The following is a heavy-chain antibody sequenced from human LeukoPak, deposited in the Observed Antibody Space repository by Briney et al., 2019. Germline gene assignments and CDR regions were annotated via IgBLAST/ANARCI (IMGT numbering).Heavy chain of an antibody. CDR3: ARLGQRITIFGVVIN. D-gene: IGHD3-3*01. V-gene: IGHV4-39*01. J-gene: IGHJ4*02. CDR1: GGSISSYY. CDR2: IYYSGST. Sequence: PSETLSLTCTVSGGSISSYYWSWIRQPPGKGLEWIGSIYYSGSTYYNPSLKSRVTISVDTSKNQFSLKLSSVTAADTAVYYCARLGQRITIFGVVINWGQGTLVTVSS.